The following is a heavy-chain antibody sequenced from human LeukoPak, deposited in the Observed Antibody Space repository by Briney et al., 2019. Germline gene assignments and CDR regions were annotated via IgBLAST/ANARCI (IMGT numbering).Heavy chain of an antibody. CDR1: GFTFSSYG. V-gene: IGHV3-23*01. CDR2: ISGSGGST. CDR3: AWDTPVAVAVFDY. D-gene: IGHD6-19*01. J-gene: IGHJ4*02. Sequence: PGGSLRLSCAASGFTFSSYGMSWVRRAPGKGLEWVPGISGSGGSTYYADSVKGRFTISRDNSKNTLYLQMNSLRAEDTAVYYCAWDTPVAVAVFDYWGQGTLVTVSS.